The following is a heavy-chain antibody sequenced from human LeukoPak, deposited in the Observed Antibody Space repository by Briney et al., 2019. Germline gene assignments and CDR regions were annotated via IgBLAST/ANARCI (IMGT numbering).Heavy chain of an antibody. CDR2: ISSSSTYI. J-gene: IGHJ4*02. Sequence: GGSLRLSCAVSGFTFSSYSMNWVRQAPGKGLEWVSAISSSSTYINYADSVKGRFTISRDNAKNSLYLQMNSLRAEDTAVYYCARDRIKSGSYYFDYWGQGTLVTVSS. V-gene: IGHV3-21*01. CDR3: ARDRIKSGSYYFDY. CDR1: GFTFSSYS. D-gene: IGHD1-26*01.